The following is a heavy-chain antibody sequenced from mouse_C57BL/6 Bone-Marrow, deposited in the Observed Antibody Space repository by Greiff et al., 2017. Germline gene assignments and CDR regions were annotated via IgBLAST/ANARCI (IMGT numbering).Heavy chain of an antibody. CDR2: IDPENGDT. J-gene: IGHJ4*01. Sequence: VQLQQSGAELVRPGASVKLSCTASGFNIKDDYMHWVKQRPEQGLEWIGWIDPENGDTEYASKFQGKATITADTSSNTAYLQLSSLTSEDTAVYYCTFADYSNPYAMDYWGQGTSVTVSS. D-gene: IGHD2-5*01. CDR1: GFNIKDDY. CDR3: TFADYSNPYAMDY. V-gene: IGHV14-4*01.